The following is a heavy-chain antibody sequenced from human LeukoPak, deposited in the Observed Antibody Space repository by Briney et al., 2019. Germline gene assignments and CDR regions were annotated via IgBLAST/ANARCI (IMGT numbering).Heavy chain of an antibody. CDR1: GFSFTNSA. J-gene: IGHJ3*02. V-gene: IGHV1-58*01. Sequence: SVKVSCKASGFSFTNSAVQWVRQARGQRLEWIGWIVVGSGNTIYVQKFQERVTITRDMSTSPAYMELSSLRSEDTAVYYCAAAYIGGAMVTNAFDIWGQGTMVTVSS. D-gene: IGHD5-18*01. CDR2: IVVGSGNT. CDR3: AAAYIGGAMVTNAFDI.